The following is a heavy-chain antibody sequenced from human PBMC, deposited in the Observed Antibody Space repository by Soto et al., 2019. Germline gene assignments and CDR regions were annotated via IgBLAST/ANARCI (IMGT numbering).Heavy chain of an antibody. CDR2: INHSGST. CDR1: GGSFSGYY. J-gene: IGHJ6*02. CDR3: ARLRSYGSGSYYKTPFIDYYYGMDV. Sequence: SETLSLTCAVYGGSFSGYYWSWIRQPPGNGLEWIGEINHSGSTNYNPSLKSRVTISVDTSKNQFSLKLSSVTAADTAVYYCARLRSYGSGSYYKTPFIDYYYGMDVWGQGTTVTVS. V-gene: IGHV4-34*01. D-gene: IGHD3-10*01.